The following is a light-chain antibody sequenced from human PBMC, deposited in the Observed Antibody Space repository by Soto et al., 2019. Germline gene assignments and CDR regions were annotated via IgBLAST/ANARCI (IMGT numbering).Light chain of an antibody. V-gene: IGKV1-5*03. J-gene: IGKJ1*01. CDR1: ESINNW. CDR3: QQYNSYPWM. Sequence: DIQMTQSPSTLSASVGDRVTITCRASESINNWLAWLQQKPGKAPKLLIYKASSLDSGVPSRFSGSGSGTEFTLTISSLQPDDFATYYCQQYNSYPWMFGQGTKVEIK. CDR2: KAS.